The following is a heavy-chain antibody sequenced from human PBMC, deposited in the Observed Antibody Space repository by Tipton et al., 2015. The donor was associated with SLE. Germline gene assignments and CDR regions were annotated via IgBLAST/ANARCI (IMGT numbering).Heavy chain of an antibody. CDR3: ARGVPDYGGSHDAFDI. D-gene: IGHD4-23*01. CDR1: GYSISSGYY. V-gene: IGHV4-38-2*02. CDR2: IYHSGST. J-gene: IGHJ3*02. Sequence: GLVKPSETLSLTCTVSGYSISSGYYWGWIRQPPGKGLEWIGSIYHSGSTYYNPSLKSRVTISVDTSKNQFSLKLSSVTAADTAVYYCARGVPDYGGSHDAFDIWGQGTMVTVSS.